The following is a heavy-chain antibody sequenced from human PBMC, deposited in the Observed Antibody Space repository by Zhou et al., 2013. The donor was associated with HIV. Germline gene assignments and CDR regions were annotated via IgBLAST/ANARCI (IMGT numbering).Heavy chain of an antibody. Sequence: QVHLVQSGAEVKKPGSSVKVSCQTSGDIFNNNAISWVRLAPGQGLEWMGRIMPIIRTAQYAQKFQGRVTLTADKSTTTAYMELSSLTSEDTALYYCASERQKWARGYHFDYWGQGTLVTVSS. J-gene: IGHJ4*02. CDR3: ASERQKWARGYHFDY. CDR2: IMPIIRTA. CDR1: GDIFNNNA. V-gene: IGHV1-69*04. D-gene: IGHD5-12*01.